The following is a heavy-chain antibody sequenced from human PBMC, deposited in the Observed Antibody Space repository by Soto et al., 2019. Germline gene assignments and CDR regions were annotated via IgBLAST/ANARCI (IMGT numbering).Heavy chain of an antibody. CDR1: GGSISSYY. V-gene: IGHV4-59*01. Sequence: PSETLSLTCTVSGGSISSYYWSWIRQPPGKGLEWIGDIYYSGSTNYNPSLKSRVTISVDTSKNQFSLNLSSVTAADTAVYYCARDRSSGYTGTYDYLGQGTLVTGS. J-gene: IGHJ4*02. CDR3: ARDRSSGYTGTYDY. D-gene: IGHD3-22*01. CDR2: IYYSGST.